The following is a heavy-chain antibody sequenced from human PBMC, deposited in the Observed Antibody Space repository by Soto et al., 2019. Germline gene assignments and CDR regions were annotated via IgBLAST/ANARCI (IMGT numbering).Heavy chain of an antibody. CDR3: ARDQGGAAAGITWFDP. J-gene: IGHJ5*02. CDR1: GASMNSYH. Sequence: SETLSLTCTVSGASMNSYHWSWIRQPAGKGLEWIGHIHSSGSTNYNPSLKSRVTMSVDTSKNQFSLRLMSLTAADTAVYYCARDQGGAAAGITWFDPWGQGSLVTVSS. CDR2: IHSSGST. V-gene: IGHV4-4*07. D-gene: IGHD6-13*01.